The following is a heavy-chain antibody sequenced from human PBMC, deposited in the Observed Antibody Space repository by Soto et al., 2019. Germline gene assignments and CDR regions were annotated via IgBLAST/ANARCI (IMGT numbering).Heavy chain of an antibody. CDR2: TRNKANSYTT. CDR3: AREPLPYDFWSDLFDCYYMDV. D-gene: IGHD3-3*01. CDR1: GFTFSDHY. Sequence: GGSLRLSCAASGFTFSDHYMDWVRQAPGKGLEWVGRTRNKANSYTTEYAASVKGRFTISRDDSKNSLYLQMNSLKTEDTAVYYCAREPLPYDFWSDLFDCYYMDVWGKGTTVTVSS. J-gene: IGHJ6*03. V-gene: IGHV3-72*01.